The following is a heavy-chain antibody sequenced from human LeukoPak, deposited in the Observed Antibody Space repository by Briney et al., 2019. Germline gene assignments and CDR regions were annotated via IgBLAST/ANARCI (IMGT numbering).Heavy chain of an antibody. CDR3: GRQGYTASYYFLDY. J-gene: IGHJ4*02. D-gene: IGHD1-26*01. Sequence: PSETLSLTCTVSSGSINSYYWGWVRQPPGKGPEWIGRIYTTGATQYNPSLKSRVTMSVDTSTNQFSLNLRSMTAADTAVYYCGRQGYTASYYFLDYWSQGTLVAVS. CDR2: IYTTGAT. V-gene: IGHV4-4*07. CDR1: SGSINSYY.